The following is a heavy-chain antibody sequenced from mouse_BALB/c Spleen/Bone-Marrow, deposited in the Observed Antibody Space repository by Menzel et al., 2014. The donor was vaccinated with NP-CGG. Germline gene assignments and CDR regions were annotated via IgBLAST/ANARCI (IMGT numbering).Heavy chain of an antibody. CDR1: GFTFSNYW. V-gene: IGHV6-6*02. CDR2: IRLKSHNYAT. J-gene: IGHJ3*01. CDR3: TTGFAY. Sequence: EVKVEESGGGLVQPGGSIKLSCVASGFTFSNYWMNWVRQSPEKGLEWVAEIRLKSHNYATRYAESVKGRFTISRDNSKSSVYLQMNNLRAEDTGIYYRTTGFAYWGQGTLVTVSA.